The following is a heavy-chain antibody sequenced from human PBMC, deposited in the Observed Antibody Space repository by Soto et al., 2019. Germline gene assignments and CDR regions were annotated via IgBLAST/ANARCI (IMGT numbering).Heavy chain of an antibody. CDR2: IYHSGST. Sequence: PSETLSLTCAVSGYSISSGYYWGWIRQPPGKGLEWIATIYHSGSTYYNPSLKSRVTISVDTSKNQFSLKLSSVTAADTAVYYCARAAKRGGFTDNWFDPWGQGTLVTV. V-gene: IGHV4-38-2*01. CDR1: GYSISSGYY. D-gene: IGHD3-16*01. CDR3: ARAAKRGGFTDNWFDP. J-gene: IGHJ5*02.